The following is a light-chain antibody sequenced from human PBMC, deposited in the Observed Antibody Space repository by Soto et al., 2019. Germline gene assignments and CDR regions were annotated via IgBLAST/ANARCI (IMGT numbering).Light chain of an antibody. V-gene: IGKV1-9*01. CDR3: QQLNSYPPT. CDR2: AAS. CDR1: QGISSY. J-gene: IGKJ4*01. Sequence: DIQLTQSPSFLSASVGDRVTITCRASQGISSYLAWYQQKPGKAPKLLIYAASTFQSGVPSRFSGSGSGTEFTLTISSLKPEDFATYYCQQLNSYPPTFGGGTKVEIK.